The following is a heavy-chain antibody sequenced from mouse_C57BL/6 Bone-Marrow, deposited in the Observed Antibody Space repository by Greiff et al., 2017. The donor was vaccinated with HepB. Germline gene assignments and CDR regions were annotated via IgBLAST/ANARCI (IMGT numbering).Heavy chain of an antibody. CDR1: GYTFTSYW. D-gene: IGHD1-1*01. CDR2: IYPGSGST. CDR3: ARRLLRSSYWYFDV. J-gene: IGHJ1*03. V-gene: IGHV1-55*01. Sequence: QVQLKQPGAELVKPGASVKMSCKASGYTFTSYWITWVKQRPGQGLEWIGDIYPGSGSTNYNEKFKSKATLTVDTSSSTAYMQLSSLTSEDSAVYYCARRLLRSSYWYFDVWGTGTTVTVSS.